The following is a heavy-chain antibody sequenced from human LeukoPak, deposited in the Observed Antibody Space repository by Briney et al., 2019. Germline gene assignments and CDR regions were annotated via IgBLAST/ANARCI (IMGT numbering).Heavy chain of an antibody. CDR1: GGSISSSSYY. D-gene: IGHD3-10*01. CDR3: ARESRRSYCNEY. CDR2: IYYSGST. J-gene: IGHJ4*02. V-gene: IGHV4-39*07. Sequence: SSETLSLTCTVSGGSISSSSYYWGWIRQPPGKGLEWIGSIYYSGSTYYNPSLKSRVTISVDTSKNQFSLKLNSVTAADTAVYYCARESRRSYCNEYWGQGTLVIVSS.